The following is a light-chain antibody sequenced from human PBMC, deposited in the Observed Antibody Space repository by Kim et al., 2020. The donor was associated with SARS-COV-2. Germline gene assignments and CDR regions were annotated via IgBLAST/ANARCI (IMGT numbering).Light chain of an antibody. V-gene: IGKV3-15*01. CDR1: QSVSSN. CDR2: GAS. J-gene: IGKJ4*01. Sequence: EIMMTQSPATLSVSPGERATLSCRASQSVSSNLAWYQQKPGQAPRLLIYGASIRATGIPARFSSSGSGTEFTLTISSLQSEDLAIYYCQQYSKWPPLTFGGGTKVDIK. CDR3: QQYSKWPPLT.